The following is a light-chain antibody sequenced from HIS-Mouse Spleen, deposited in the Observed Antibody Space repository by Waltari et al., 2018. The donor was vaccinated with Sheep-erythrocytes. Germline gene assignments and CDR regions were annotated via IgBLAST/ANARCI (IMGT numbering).Light chain of an antibody. V-gene: IGLV4-69*01. Sequence: QLVLTQSPSASASLGASLKLTCTLTSGHSSYAIACHQQQPEKGPRYLMKLNSDGSHSKGDGIPDRFSGSSSGAERYLTISSLQSEDEADYYCQTWGTGIHVVFGGGTKLTVL. CDR1: SGHSSYA. J-gene: IGLJ2*01. CDR3: QTWGTGIHVV. CDR2: LNSDGSH.